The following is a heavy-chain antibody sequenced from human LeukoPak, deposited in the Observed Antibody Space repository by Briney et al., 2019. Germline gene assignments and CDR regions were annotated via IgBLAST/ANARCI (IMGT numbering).Heavy chain of an antibody. D-gene: IGHD6-13*01. Sequence: GSLRLSFAASGFTFSSSWLTWVRQAPGKGLEWVANIKQDGSEKYYVDSVKGRFTISRDNAKNSLYLQMNSLRAEDTAVYYCARDFSAAGNNWFDPWGQGTLVTVSS. V-gene: IGHV3-7*01. CDR3: ARDFSAAGNNWFDP. J-gene: IGHJ5*02. CDR1: GFTFSSSW. CDR2: IKQDGSEK.